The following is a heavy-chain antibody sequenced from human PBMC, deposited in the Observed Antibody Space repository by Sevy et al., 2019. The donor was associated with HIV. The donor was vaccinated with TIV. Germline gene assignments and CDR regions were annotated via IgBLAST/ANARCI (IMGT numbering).Heavy chain of an antibody. CDR3: ATDIKGVGAFHV. V-gene: IGHV3-15*01. D-gene: IGHD1-26*01. CDR2: IKSKADGGAT. CDR1: GFTLSNAW. Sequence: GGSLRLSCVASGFTLSNAWVSWVRQAPGKGLEWVGRIKSKADGGATGYAAPVKGRFTVSTDDSKNTLYFQMNSQGAEDTAVYYCATDIKGVGAFHVWGQGTMVTVSS. J-gene: IGHJ3*01.